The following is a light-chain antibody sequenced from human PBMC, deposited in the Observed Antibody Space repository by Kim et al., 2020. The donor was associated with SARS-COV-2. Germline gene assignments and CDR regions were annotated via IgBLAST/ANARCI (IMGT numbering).Light chain of an antibody. Sequence: VALGQTARIPCGGNNIGSKNVHWYQQKPGQAPVLVIYRDSNRPSGIPERFSGSNSGNTATLTISRAQAGDEADYYCQVWDSSTGGVFGGGTQLTVL. CDR1: NIGSKN. CDR2: RDS. CDR3: QVWDSSTGGV. V-gene: IGLV3-9*01. J-gene: IGLJ3*02.